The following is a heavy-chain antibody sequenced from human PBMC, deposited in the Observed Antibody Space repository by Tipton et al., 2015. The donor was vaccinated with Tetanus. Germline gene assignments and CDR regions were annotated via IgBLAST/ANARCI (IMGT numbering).Heavy chain of an antibody. CDR2: ISGSGGST. V-gene: IGHV3-23*01. D-gene: IGHD3-22*01. J-gene: IGHJ4*02. CDR3: AKDPFVTYYYDSSGPGAFDY. CDR1: GFTFSSYA. Sequence: GSLRLSCAASGFTFSSYAMSWVRQAPGKGLEWVSAISGSGGSTYYADSVKGRFTISRDNSKNTLYLQMNSLRAEDTAVYYCAKDPFVTYYYDSSGPGAFDYWGQGTLVTVSS.